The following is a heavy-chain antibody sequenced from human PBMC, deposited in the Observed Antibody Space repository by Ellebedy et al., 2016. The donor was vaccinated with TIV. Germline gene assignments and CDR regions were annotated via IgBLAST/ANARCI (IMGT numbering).Heavy chain of an antibody. D-gene: IGHD3-10*01. Sequence: SETLSLTXTVSGGSISSYYWSWIRQPPGKGLEWIGYIYYSGSTNYNPSLKSRVTISVDTSKNQFSLKLSSVTAADTAVYYCARVKGHYGSGSTWYFDYWGQGTLVTVSS. CDR2: IYYSGST. CDR3: ARVKGHYGSGSTWYFDY. J-gene: IGHJ4*02. V-gene: IGHV4-59*01. CDR1: GGSISSYY.